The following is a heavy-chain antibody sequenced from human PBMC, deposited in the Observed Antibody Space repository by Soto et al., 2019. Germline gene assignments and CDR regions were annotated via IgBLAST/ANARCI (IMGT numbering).Heavy chain of an antibody. V-gene: IGHV1-18*01. CDR2: IIPYNGKT. CDR3: ARGDTVVVPAAMPGFSSDF. Sequence: QVQLVQSGAEVKKPGASVKVSCKASGYTFTNYGISWVRQAPGQGLEWMGWIIPYNGKTDYAQNLQGRVTMTTDTSTSTAYMELRSLRSDDTAVYYCARGDTVVVPAAMPGFSSDFWGQGTLVTVSS. D-gene: IGHD2-2*01. CDR1: GYTFTNYG. J-gene: IGHJ4*02.